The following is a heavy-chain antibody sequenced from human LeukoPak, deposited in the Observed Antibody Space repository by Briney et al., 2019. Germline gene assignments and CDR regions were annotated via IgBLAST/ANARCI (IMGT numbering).Heavy chain of an antibody. CDR1: NYFINTGYY. CDR2: IYHGGTT. J-gene: IGHJ4*02. Sequence: SETLSLTCTVSNYFINTGYYWGWVRQPPGKGLAWIGHIYHGGTTYYNPSLESRVTISLDPSNNQFSLRLSSVTAADTAVYYCVRAYDSSGYPPFDIWGQGTLVAVSS. V-gene: IGHV4-38-2*02. D-gene: IGHD3-22*01. CDR3: VRAYDSSGYPPFDI.